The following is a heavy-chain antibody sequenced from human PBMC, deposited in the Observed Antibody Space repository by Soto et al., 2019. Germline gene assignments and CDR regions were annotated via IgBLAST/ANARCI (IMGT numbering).Heavy chain of an antibody. J-gene: IGHJ6*02. D-gene: IGHD5-12*01. CDR1: VGSISSGGYY. CDR2: IYYSGST. Sequence: SETLSLTCTVSVGSISSGGYYWSWIRQHPGKGLEWIGYIYYSGSTYYNPPLKSRVTISVDTSKNQFSLKLSSVTAADTAVYYCARETVYSGYDNYYYGMDVWGQGTTVTVSS. CDR3: ARETVYSGYDNYYYGMDV. V-gene: IGHV4-31*03.